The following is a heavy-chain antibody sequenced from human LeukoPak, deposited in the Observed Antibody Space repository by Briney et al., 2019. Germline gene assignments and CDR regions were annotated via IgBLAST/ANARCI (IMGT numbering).Heavy chain of an antibody. D-gene: IGHD2-2*01. CDR1: GGSFSGYY. J-gene: IGHJ6*03. CDR2: INHSGST. CDR3: ARGDIVVVPAAQAYYYYMDV. Sequence: SETLSLTCAVYGGSFSGYYWSWIRQPPGKGLEWIGEINHSGSTNYNPSLKSRVTISVDTSKNQFSLKLSSVTAADTAVYYCARGDIVVVPAAQAYYYYMDVWGKGTTVTVSS. V-gene: IGHV4-34*01.